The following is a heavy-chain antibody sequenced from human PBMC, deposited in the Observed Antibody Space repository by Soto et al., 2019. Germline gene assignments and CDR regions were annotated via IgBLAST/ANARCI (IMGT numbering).Heavy chain of an antibody. CDR3: ARAAGTLVRGVYGMDV. D-gene: IGHD3-10*01. V-gene: IGHV3-48*03. J-gene: IGHJ6*02. CDR1: GFTFSSYE. CDR2: ISPNSTTI. Sequence: GGSLRLSCAASGFTFSSYEMNWVRQAPGKGLEWISYISPNSTTIYYSDSVKGRFTISRDNAKSTLNLQMNSLRAEDTAVYYCARAAGTLVRGVYGMDVWGQRTTVTVSS.